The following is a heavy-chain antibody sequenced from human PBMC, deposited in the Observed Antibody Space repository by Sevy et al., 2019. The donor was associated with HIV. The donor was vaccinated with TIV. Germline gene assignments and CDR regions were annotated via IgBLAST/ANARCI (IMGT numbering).Heavy chain of an antibody. CDR1: GFTFSKYS. V-gene: IGHV3-23*01. Sequence: GGSLRLSCAASGFTFSKYSMSWVRQAPGKGLEWVSTFSFGCGRINYADSVKGRFTISRDDSKNTLYLQMNSLRAEDTAIYYCAREGCTKPHDYWGQGTLVTGSS. J-gene: IGHJ4*02. D-gene: IGHD2-8*01. CDR3: AREGCTKPHDY. CDR2: FSFGCGRI.